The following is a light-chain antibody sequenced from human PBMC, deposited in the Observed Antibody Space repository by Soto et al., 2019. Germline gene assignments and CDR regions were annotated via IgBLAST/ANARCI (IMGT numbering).Light chain of an antibody. CDR1: SSYVGGSKY. CDR3: SSYGGSSSALSV. CDR2: DVS. V-gene: IGLV2-14*03. J-gene: IGLJ1*01. Sequence: QSALTQPASVSGSPGQSITISCTGTSSYVGGSKYVSWYQQHPGQAPKLMIYDVSNRPSGISDRFSGSKSGYTASLTISGLQTEDEADYYCSSYGGSSSALSVFGPGTKLTVL.